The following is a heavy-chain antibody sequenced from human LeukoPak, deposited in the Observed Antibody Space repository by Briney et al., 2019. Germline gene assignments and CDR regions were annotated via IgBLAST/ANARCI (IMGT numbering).Heavy chain of an antibody. V-gene: IGHV4-59*12. CDR1: GGSISTNY. D-gene: IGHD2-21*02. CDR2: IYYSGST. CDR3: AREHKDYDGDGYYYGY. Sequence: PSETLSLTCTVSGGSISTNYWSWIRQPPGKGLEWIGYIYYSGSTKYNPSLKSRVTMSVDTSKNQFSLRLRSVTAADTAVYYCAREHKDYDGDGYYYGYWGQGTLVTVSS. J-gene: IGHJ4*02.